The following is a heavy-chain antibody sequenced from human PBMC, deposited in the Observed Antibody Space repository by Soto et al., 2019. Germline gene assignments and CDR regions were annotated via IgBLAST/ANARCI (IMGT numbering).Heavy chain of an antibody. J-gene: IGHJ6*02. CDR1: GGTCSSYD. Sequence: QVQLVQSGAEVKKPGSSVQVSCQASGGTCSSYDISWVRHAPGQGLAWMGGIIPIFGTANYARKFQGRVTINADESTSTAYMELSSLRSEDTAVYYCARGRGSAAGTLHRGYYYGIDVWGQGTTGNVSS. CDR2: IIPIFGTA. CDR3: ARGRGSAAGTLHRGYYYGIDV. D-gene: IGHD6-13*01. V-gene: IGHV1-69*01.